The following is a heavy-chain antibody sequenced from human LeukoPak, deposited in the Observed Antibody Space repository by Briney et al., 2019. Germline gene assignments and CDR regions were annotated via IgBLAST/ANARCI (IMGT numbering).Heavy chain of an antibody. D-gene: IGHD3-22*01. CDR3: AKDYYYDSRGYSYYFDY. CDR1: GFTFSNYG. CDR2: ISYDGSNT. Sequence: GGSLRLSCAASGFTFSNYGMHWVRQAPGKGLEWVAVISYDGSNTYYADSVKGRFTISRDNSKNTLYLQMNSLRAEDTAVYYCAKDYYYDSRGYSYYFDYWGQGTLVTVSS. V-gene: IGHV3-30*18. J-gene: IGHJ4*02.